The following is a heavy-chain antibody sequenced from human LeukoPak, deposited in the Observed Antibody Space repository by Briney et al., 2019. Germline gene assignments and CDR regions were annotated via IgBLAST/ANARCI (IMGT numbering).Heavy chain of an antibody. V-gene: IGHV3-30*15. CDR1: GFTFSTYA. D-gene: IGHD4-17*01. CDR2: TTDDGTDK. CDR3: AREDYDNSFFDN. Sequence: GGSLRLSCVASGFTFSTYAMHWVRQAPGKGLEWVAVTTDDGTDKFYADSVRGRVTISRDNSKNTLHLQMSSLTAEDTAVYCCAREDYDNSFFDNWGQGTLVTVSS. J-gene: IGHJ4*02.